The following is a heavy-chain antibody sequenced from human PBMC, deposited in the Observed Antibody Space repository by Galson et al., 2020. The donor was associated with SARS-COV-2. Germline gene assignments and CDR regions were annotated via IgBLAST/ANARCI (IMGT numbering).Heavy chain of an antibody. CDR2: NSYSGRT. J-gene: IGHJ4*02. CDR1: GGSISRNGYL. Sequence: SETLSLTCTVSGGSISRNGYLWGRIRQPPGKGLEYIGTNSYSGRTYYSPSLKTRVTISADTSKNQFSLKVNSVTAADTAVYYCARRGYALADQWGQGALVTVSS. CDR3: ARRGYALADQ. D-gene: IGHD2-2*01. V-gene: IGHV4-39*01.